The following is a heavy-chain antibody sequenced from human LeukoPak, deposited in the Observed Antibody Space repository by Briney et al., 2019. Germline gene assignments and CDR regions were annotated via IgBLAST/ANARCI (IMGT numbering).Heavy chain of an antibody. Sequence: GGSLRLSCAASGFTSSDHYMSWIRQAPGKGLEWISYISSTGSAKTYADSVKGRFTISSDNAEDSLYLQLNSLRAEDTAVYYCAKWGLEWSFRVSRYDYYMDVWGKGATVSDCS. J-gene: IGHJ6*03. V-gene: IGHV3-11*04. CDR3: AKWGLEWSFRVSRYDYYMDV. CDR1: GFTSSDHY. CDR2: ISSTGSAK. D-gene: IGHD3-3*01.